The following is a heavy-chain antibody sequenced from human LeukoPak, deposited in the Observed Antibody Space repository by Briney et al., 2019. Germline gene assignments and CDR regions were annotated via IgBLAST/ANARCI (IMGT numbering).Heavy chain of an antibody. CDR3: ATDASIYDSRGYYYLW. Sequence: ASVKVSCKASGGTFSRYAISWVRQAPGQGLEWMGVIIPIFGTANYAQKFQGRVTITADESSTTAYMELSGLRSGDTAVYYCATDASIYDSRGYYYLWWGQGTLVTVSS. J-gene: IGHJ4*02. D-gene: IGHD3-22*01. CDR1: GGTFSRYA. CDR2: IIPIFGTA. V-gene: IGHV1-69*13.